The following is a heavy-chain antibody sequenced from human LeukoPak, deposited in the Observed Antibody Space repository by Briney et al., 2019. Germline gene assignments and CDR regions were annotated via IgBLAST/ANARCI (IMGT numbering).Heavy chain of an antibody. J-gene: IGHJ6*02. D-gene: IGHD2-2*01. CDR2: INGDGSST. V-gene: IGHV3-74*01. CDR3: ARGPQRGAAANYYGMDV. Sequence: PGGSLRLSCAASGFTFSSHWMHWVRQAPGKGLVWVSRINGDGSSTSYADSVKGRFTISRDNAKSTLYLQMNSLRSEDTAVYYCARGPQRGAAANYYGMDVWGQGTTVTVSS. CDR1: GFTFSSHW.